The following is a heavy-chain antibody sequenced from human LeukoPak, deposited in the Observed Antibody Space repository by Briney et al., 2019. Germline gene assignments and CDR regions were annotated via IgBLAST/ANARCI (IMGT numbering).Heavy chain of an antibody. D-gene: IGHD6-19*01. Sequence: SETLSLTCTVSGGSISSSSYYWGWIRQPPGKGLEWIGSIYCSGSTYYNPSLKSRVTISVDTSKNQFSLKLSSVTAADTAVYYCARRRYSSGGGYYYYYMDVWGKGTTVTVSS. CDR3: ARRRYSSGGGYYYYYMDV. CDR1: GGSISSSSYY. V-gene: IGHV4-39*01. CDR2: IYCSGST. J-gene: IGHJ6*03.